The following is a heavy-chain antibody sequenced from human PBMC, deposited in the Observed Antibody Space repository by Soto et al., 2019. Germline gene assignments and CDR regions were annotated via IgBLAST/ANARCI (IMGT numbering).Heavy chain of an antibody. CDR3: AKDFDIGGAAYYFDY. Sequence: QVQLVESGGGVVQPGRSLRLSCAASGFTFISYGIHWVRQAPGKGLEWVAVISSDGRDRHYADSVKGRFTISRDNSKNTLSRQINSLRADDTAVYYCAKDFDIGGAAYYFDYWGQGTLVTVSS. J-gene: IGHJ4*02. V-gene: IGHV3-30*18. D-gene: IGHD1-26*01. CDR2: ISSDGRDR. CDR1: GFTFISYG.